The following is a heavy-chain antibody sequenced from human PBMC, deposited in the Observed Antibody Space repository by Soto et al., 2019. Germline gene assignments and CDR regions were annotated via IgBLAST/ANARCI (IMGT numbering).Heavy chain of an antibody. CDR2: MYYSGST. J-gene: IGHJ5*02. Sequence: TSETLSLTCTVSGGSISSSDFYRGWLRQTPGKGLEFIGSMYYSGSTYYNPSLKSRLTISVDTSKNQFTLKLISVTAAVTAVYYCAVVDSTGNWFDPWGEGALVTVSS. CDR3: AVVDSTGNWFDP. D-gene: IGHD6-25*01. V-gene: IGHV4-39*01. CDR1: GGSISSSDFY.